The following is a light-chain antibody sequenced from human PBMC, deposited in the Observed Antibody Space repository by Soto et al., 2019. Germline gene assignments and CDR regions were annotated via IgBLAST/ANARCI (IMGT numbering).Light chain of an antibody. CDR2: DVS. J-gene: IGLJ1*01. V-gene: IGLV2-14*01. CDR3: SSSTSSSTLLYV. Sequence: QSALTQPPSVSGSPGQSITISCTGTSSDVGGYNYVSWYQQHPGKAPKLMIYDVSNRPSGVSNRFSGSKSGNTASLTISGLQADDEADYYCSSSTSSSTLLYVFGTGTKLTVL. CDR1: SSDVGGYNY.